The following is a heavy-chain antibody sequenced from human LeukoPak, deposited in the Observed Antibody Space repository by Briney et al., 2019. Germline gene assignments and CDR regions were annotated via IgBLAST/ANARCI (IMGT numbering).Heavy chain of an antibody. CDR2: IYYSGST. CDR3: ARWDIVVVPAAMGWFDP. CDR1: GGSISSYY. Sequence: SETLSLTCTVSGGSISSYYWSWIRQPPGKGLEWIGYIYYSGSTNYNPSLKSRVTISVDTSKNQSSLKLSSVTAADTAVYYCARWDIVVVPAAMGWFDPWGQGTLVTVSS. D-gene: IGHD2-2*01. V-gene: IGHV4-59*01. J-gene: IGHJ5*02.